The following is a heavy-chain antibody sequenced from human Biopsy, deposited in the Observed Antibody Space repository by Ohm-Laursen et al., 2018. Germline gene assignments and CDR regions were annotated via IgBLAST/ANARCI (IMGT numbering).Heavy chain of an antibody. CDR3: ARVRGGFLEWFDY. D-gene: IGHD3-3*01. Sequence: GTLSLTCTVSGESMGTYYWTWIRQPPGKGLEWIASIYYSGTTNKNPSLKSRVTISVDTSNRQFYLELSSVTAADTAIYYCARVRGGFLEWFDYWGQGTLITVSS. V-gene: IGHV4-59*01. CDR1: GESMGTYY. J-gene: IGHJ5*01. CDR2: IYYSGTT.